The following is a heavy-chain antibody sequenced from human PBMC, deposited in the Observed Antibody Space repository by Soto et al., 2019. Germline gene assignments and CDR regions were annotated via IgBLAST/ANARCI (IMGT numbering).Heavy chain of an antibody. Sequence: WSLRLSCAASGFTFSDGWMSWVRPAPGKGPEWVGLIKKKTDGGTTYYAAPVKGRITISRDGSKNAVSLQMSCLKTDGPGVEYCMTQGVDGGQGSL. V-gene: IGHV3-15*01. CDR1: GFTFSDGW. CDR2: IKKKTDGGTT. J-gene: IGHJ4*02. D-gene: IGHD2-21*01. CDR3: MTQGVD.